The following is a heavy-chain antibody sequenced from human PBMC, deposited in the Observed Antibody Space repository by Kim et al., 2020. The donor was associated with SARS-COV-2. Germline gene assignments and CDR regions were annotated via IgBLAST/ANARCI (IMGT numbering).Heavy chain of an antibody. CDR3: ARDQAVMVRGAPGGSFDI. D-gene: IGHD3-10*01. CDR2: INPSGGST. V-gene: IGHV1-46*01. Sequence: ASVKVSCKASGYTFTSYHMHWVRQAPGQGLEWMGIINPSGGSTSYAQKFQGRVTMTRDTSTSTVYMELSSLRSEDTAVYYCARDQAVMVRGAPGGSFDIWGQGTMVTVSS. J-gene: IGHJ3*02. CDR1: GYTFTSYH.